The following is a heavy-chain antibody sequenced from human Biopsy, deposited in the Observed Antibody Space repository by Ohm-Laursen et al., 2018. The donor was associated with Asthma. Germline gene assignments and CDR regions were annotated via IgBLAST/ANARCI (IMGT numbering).Heavy chain of an antibody. D-gene: IGHD7-27*01. CDR1: GFTFMGYH. CDR2: INPNGGGT. CDR3: ARGQKSPGDRWFDP. Sequence: ASVKVSCKASGFTFMGYHIFWMRQAPGQGLEWMGRINPNGGGTHYAQKFQGRVTLSRDTSISTAYMDLSALTSDDTAVYYCARGQKSPGDRWFDPWGQGTLVTVSS. J-gene: IGHJ5*02. V-gene: IGHV1-2*06.